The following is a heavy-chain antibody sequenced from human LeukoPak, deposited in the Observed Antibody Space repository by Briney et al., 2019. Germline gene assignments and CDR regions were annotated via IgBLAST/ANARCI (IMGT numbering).Heavy chain of an antibody. CDR3: ARASGYSYGSYFDY. D-gene: IGHD5-18*01. J-gene: IGHJ4*02. V-gene: IGHV4-61*02. CDR1: GGSISSSSYF. Sequence: PSGTLSLTCTVSGGSISSSSYFWSWIRQPAGKGLEWIGRIYTSGSTNYNPSLKSRVTMSVDTSKNQFSLKLSSVTAADTAVYYCARASGYSYGSYFDYWGQGTLVTVSS. CDR2: IYTSGST.